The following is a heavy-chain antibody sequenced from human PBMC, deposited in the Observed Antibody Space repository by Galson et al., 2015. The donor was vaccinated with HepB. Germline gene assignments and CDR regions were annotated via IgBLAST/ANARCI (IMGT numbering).Heavy chain of an antibody. V-gene: IGHV4-59*11. CDR2: IFHTGST. CDR3: VRAPSAIVVTYFDL. CDR1: GGSISRHY. J-gene: IGHJ2*01. D-gene: IGHD3-22*01. Sequence: ETLSLTCTVSGGSISRHYWSWIRQSPGKGLEWIGYIFHTGSTNYNPSLKNRVSVSVDTSKNQFSLKLRSVTAADTAVYYCVRAPSAIVVTYFDLWGRGTLVTVSS.